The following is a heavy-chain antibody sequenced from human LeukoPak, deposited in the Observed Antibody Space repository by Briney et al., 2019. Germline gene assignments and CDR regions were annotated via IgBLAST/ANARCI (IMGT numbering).Heavy chain of an antibody. CDR1: GGSISARNYN. Sequence: SETLSLTCSVSGGSISARNYNWGWIRQPPGQGLEWIGNIDGAGTTHYFPSLRSRVTISRDTPNNQFSLKLSSVTAADTAVYYCARGSSYMDVWGKGTAVTVSS. D-gene: IGHD3-10*01. V-gene: IGHV4-39*07. CDR2: IDGAGTT. CDR3: ARGSSYMDV. J-gene: IGHJ6*03.